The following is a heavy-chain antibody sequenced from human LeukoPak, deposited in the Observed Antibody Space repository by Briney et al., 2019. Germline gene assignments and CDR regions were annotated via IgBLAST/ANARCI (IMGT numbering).Heavy chain of an antibody. CDR2: FSGAGDYT. CDR1: GFTFSSYA. CDR3: AKSLYGGCDY. J-gene: IGHJ4*02. V-gene: IGHV3-23*01. Sequence: GGSLRLSCAASGFTFSSYAMSWVRQAPGKGLEWVSSFSGAGDYTHSADSVKGRFTIFRDNSKNTVYLQMNSLRVEDTAVYYCAKSLYGGCDYWGQGTVVTVSS. D-gene: IGHD3-16*02.